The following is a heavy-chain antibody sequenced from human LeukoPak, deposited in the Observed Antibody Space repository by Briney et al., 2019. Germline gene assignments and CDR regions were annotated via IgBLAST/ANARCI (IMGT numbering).Heavy chain of an antibody. Sequence: GGSLRLSCAASGFKFADAWMAWVRQAPGRGLEWLGRIKGESEGATTDLAAPVKGRFTFSRDDSKNTLYLQMHSLQIEDTAVYYCTTDLTYLFTFEFWGQGTLVTVSS. CDR2: IKGESEGATT. J-gene: IGHJ4*02. V-gene: IGHV3-15*01. CDR1: GFKFADAW. CDR3: TTDLTYLFTFEF. D-gene: IGHD2/OR15-2a*01.